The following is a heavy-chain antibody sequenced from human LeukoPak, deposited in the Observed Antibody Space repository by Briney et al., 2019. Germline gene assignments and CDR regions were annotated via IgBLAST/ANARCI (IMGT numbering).Heavy chain of an antibody. CDR3: VRGDLRLPRSTPDC. CDR1: GGSFSGYY. CDR2: INHSGST. Sequence: SETLSLTCAVYGGSFSGYYWSWIRQPPGKGLEWIGEINHSGSTNYNPSLKSRVTISVDTSKNQFSLKLSSVTAADTAVYYCVRGDLRLPRSTPDCWGQGTLVTVSS. V-gene: IGHV4-34*01. D-gene: IGHD5/OR15-5a*01. J-gene: IGHJ4*02.